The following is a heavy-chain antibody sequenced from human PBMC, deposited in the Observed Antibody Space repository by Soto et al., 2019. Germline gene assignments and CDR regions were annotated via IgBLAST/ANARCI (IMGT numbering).Heavy chain of an antibody. CDR2: IRSKANNYAT. Sequence: EVQLVESGGGLVQPGGSLKLSCAAFGLTFSGSAMHGVRQASGKGLEWVGRIRSKANNYATAYAASVKGRFIISRDDSKNTAYLQMNSLEIEDTAVYYCTSQPRYCSSTDCYHLGMDVWGQGTTVTVSS. V-gene: IGHV3-73*02. CDR1: GLTFSGSA. J-gene: IGHJ6*02. CDR3: TSQPRYCSSTDCYHLGMDV. D-gene: IGHD2-2*01.